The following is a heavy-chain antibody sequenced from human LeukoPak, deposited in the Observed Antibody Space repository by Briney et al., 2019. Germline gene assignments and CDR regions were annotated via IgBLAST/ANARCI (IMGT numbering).Heavy chain of an antibody. CDR1: GGSISAYY. J-gene: IGHJ4*02. D-gene: IGHD6-6*01. CDR3: ARFGTSSYRFFDQ. Sequence: SETLSLTCTVSGGSISAYYWSWIRQPPGKGLEWIGYIHYSGTTNYYPSLKSRVTIALDTSKNQFSLKLNSVTAADTAVYYCARFGTSSYRFFDQSGQGTLVTVSS. CDR2: IHYSGTT. V-gene: IGHV4-59*01.